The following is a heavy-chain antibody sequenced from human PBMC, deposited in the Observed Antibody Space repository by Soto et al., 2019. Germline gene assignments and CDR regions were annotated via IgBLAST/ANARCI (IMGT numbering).Heavy chain of an antibody. CDR3: ARDGGTRGYYYGMDV. J-gene: IGHJ6*02. CDR2: ISYDGSNK. V-gene: IGHV3-30-3*01. Sequence: GGSLRLSCAASGFTFSSYAMHWVRQAPGKGLEWVAVISYDGSNKYYADSVKGRFTISRDNSKNTLYLQMNSLRAEDTAVYYCARDGGTRGYYYGMDVWGQGT. D-gene: IGHD3-16*01. CDR1: GFTFSSYA.